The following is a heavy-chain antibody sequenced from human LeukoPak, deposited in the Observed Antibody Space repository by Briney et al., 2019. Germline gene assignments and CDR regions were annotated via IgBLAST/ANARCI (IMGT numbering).Heavy chain of an antibody. CDR3: ARVLIVVVVAAMVLDY. J-gene: IGHJ4*02. D-gene: IGHD2-15*01. CDR2: IGTAGDT. CDR1: GFTFSNYD. Sequence: GSLRLSCAASGFTFSNYDLHWVRPAIGKGLEWVSAIGTAGDTYYPGSVKGRFTISRENAKNSLYLQMNSLRAGDTAVYYCARVLIVVVVAAMVLDYWGQGTLVTVSS. V-gene: IGHV3-13*01.